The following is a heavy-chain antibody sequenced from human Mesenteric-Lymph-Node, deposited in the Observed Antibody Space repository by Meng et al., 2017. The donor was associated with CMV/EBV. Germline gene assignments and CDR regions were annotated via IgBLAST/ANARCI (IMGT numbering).Heavy chain of an antibody. V-gene: IGHV1-2*06. D-gene: IGHD2/OR15-2a*01. CDR3: ARDNVNPEGFDP. J-gene: IGHJ5*02. CDR2: INPNSGVS. CDR1: GYTFTDFY. Sequence: QVQLVQSRAEVAKPAPAVMISCKSSGYTFTDFYIHWVRQAPGQGLEWMGRINPNSGVSTSAQNFQGRVTMTRDTSISTAYMELVRVTSDDPAVYYCARDNVNPEGFDPWGQGTLVTVSS.